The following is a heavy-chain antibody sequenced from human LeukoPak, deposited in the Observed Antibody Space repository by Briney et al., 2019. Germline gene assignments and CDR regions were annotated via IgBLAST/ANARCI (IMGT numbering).Heavy chain of an antibody. Sequence: SETLSLTCAVYGGSFSGYYWSWIRQPPGKGLEWIGEINHSGSTNYNPSLKSRVTISVDTSKNQFSLQLNSVTPEDTAVYYCARVPLLDYGDYQAVDYWGQGTLVTVSS. J-gene: IGHJ4*02. CDR3: ARVPLLDYGDYQAVDY. CDR1: GGSFSGYY. D-gene: IGHD4-17*01. V-gene: IGHV4-34*01. CDR2: INHSGST.